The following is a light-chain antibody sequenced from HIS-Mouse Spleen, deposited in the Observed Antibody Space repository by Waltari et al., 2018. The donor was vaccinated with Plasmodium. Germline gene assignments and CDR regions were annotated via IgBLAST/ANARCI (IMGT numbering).Light chain of an antibody. CDR2: AAS. V-gene: IGKV1-8*01. Sequence: IRMTQSPSSFSASTGDRFTTTCRASQGISSYLAWYQQKPGKAPKLLIYAASTLQSGVPSRFSGSGSGTDFTLTISCLQSEDFATYYCQQYYSYPYTFGQGTKLEIK. CDR3: QQYYSYPYT. J-gene: IGKJ2*01. CDR1: QGISSY.